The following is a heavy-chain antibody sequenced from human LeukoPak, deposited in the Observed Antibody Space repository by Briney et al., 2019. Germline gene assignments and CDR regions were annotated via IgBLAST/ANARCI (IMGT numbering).Heavy chain of an antibody. CDR2: IKTKSDGETT. Sequence: GGSLRLSCAASGITFSSYAMSWVRQAPGKGLEWVGRIKTKSDGETTDYAAPVKGRFTISRDDSKNTLYVQMNSLKIEDTAVYYCTTDPWHGMDVWGRGTTVTVSS. J-gene: IGHJ6*02. CDR1: GITFSSYA. D-gene: IGHD5-24*01. CDR3: TTDPWHGMDV. V-gene: IGHV3-15*01.